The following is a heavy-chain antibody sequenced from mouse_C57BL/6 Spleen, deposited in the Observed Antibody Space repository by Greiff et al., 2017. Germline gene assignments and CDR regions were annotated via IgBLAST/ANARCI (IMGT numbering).Heavy chain of an antibody. D-gene: IGHD2-5*01. V-gene: IGHV1-22*01. CDR2: INPNNGGT. CDR1: GYTFTDYN. Sequence: VQLQQSGPELVKPGASVKMSCKASGYTFTDYNMHWVKQSPGKSLEWIGYINPNNGGTSYNQTFKGTATLTVNKSSSTAYMELRSLTSEESAVYYCAREDSNYGAWFAYWGQGTLVTVSA. CDR3: AREDSNYGAWFAY. J-gene: IGHJ3*01.